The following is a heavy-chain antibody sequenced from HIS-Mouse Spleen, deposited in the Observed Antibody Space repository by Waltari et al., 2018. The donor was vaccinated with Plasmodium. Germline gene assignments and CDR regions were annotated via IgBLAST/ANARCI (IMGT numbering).Heavy chain of an antibody. J-gene: IGHJ3*02. Sequence: QVQLQQWGAGLLKPSETLSLTCAVYGGSFSGYYWSWIRQPPGKGLEWIGEINHSGSTNYNPSLKSRVTISVDTSKNQFSLKLGSVTAADTAVYYCARGQLGIDAFDIWGQGTMVTVSS. D-gene: IGHD7-27*01. CDR3: ARGQLGIDAFDI. CDR2: INHSGST. CDR1: GGSFSGYY. V-gene: IGHV4-34*01.